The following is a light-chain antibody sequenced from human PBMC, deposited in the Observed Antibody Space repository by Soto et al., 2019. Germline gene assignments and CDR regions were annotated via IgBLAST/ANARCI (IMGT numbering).Light chain of an antibody. CDR2: EVS. V-gene: IGLV2-14*01. J-gene: IGLJ1*01. CDR1: SSDVGGYKY. Sequence: QSALTQPASVSGSPGQSITLSCTGTSSDVGGYKYVSWYQHHPGKAPKLTIYEVSNRPSGVSNRFSGSKSGNTASLTISGLQAEDEADYYCSSYTTSSIVFGTGTKVTVL. CDR3: SSYTTSSIV.